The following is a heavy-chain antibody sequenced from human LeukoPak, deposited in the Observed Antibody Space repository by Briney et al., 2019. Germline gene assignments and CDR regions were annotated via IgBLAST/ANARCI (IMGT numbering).Heavy chain of an antibody. CDR2: TSGSGGST. CDR1: GFTFSSYA. CDR3: AKDLGERITIFGVVNDAFDI. Sequence: PGGSLRLSCAASGFTFSSYAMSWVRQAPGKGLEWASATSGSGGSTYYADSVKGRFTISRDNSKNTLYLQMNSLRAEDTAVYYCAKDLGERITIFGVVNDAFDIWGQGTMVTVSS. D-gene: IGHD3-3*01. V-gene: IGHV3-23*01. J-gene: IGHJ3*02.